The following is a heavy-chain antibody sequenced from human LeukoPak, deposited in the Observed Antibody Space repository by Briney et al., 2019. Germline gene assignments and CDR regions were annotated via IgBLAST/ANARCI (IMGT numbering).Heavy chain of an antibody. CDR1: GFTFSSYG. CDR3: AKDLDDILTGSPIDY. V-gene: IGHV3-30*02. CDR2: IRYDGSNK. J-gene: IGHJ4*02. Sequence: GGSLRLSCAASGFTFSSYGRHWVRQAPGKGLEWVAFIRYDGSNKYYADSVKGRFTISRDNSKNTLYLQLNSLRAEDTAVYYCAKDLDDILTGSPIDYWGQGTLVTVSS. D-gene: IGHD3-9*01.